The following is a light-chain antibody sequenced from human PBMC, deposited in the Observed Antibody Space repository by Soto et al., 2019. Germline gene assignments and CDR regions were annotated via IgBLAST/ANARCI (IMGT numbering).Light chain of an antibody. V-gene: IGKV1-6*01. CDR2: TAS. CDR3: LQDNSVPWT. CDR1: QDIRYD. Sequence: AIQMTQSPSSLAASVGDTVTITCRASQDIRYDLGWYQQRPGEAPRLLIYTASKLYTGVPFRFSGSGPGTHFSLTISGLQPEDYATYYCLQDNSVPWTFGQGTRV. J-gene: IGKJ1*01.